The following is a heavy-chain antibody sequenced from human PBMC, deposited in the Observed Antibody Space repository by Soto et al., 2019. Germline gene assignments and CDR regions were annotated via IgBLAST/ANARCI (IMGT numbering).Heavy chain of an antibody. D-gene: IGHD3-10*01. J-gene: IGHJ4*02. Sequence: SETLSLTCTVSGGSISSYYWSWIRQPPGKGLEWIGYIYYSGSTNYNPSLKSRVTMSVDTSKNQFSLKLSSVTAADTAVYYCARVGGYPVYWGQGTLVTVSS. CDR1: GGSISSYY. CDR3: ARVGGYPVY. CDR2: IYYSGST. V-gene: IGHV4-59*01.